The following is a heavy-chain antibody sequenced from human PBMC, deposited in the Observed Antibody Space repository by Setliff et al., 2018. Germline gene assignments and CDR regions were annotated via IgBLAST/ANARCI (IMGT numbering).Heavy chain of an antibody. CDR1: GYTITNFA. CDR2: INPRAGTT. CDR3: ARGGSPDCSTAGCRYGDYVY. Sequence: ASVKVSCKASGYTITNFALNWVRQAPGQGLEWMGIINPRAGTTSYAQKLQGRVTMTRDTSTNTVYMELSSLRSEDTAVYYCARGGSPDCSTAGCRYGDYVYWGQGTQVTVSS. V-gene: IGHV1-46*03. D-gene: IGHD2-2*01. J-gene: IGHJ4*02.